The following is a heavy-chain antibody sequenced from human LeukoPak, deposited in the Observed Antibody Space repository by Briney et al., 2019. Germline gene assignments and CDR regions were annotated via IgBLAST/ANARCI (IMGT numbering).Heavy chain of an antibody. CDR1: GFTFSSHG. J-gene: IGHJ4*02. Sequence: GGSLRLSCAASGFTFSSHGMHWVRQAPGKGLEWVAVIWYDGSNKYYADSVKGRFTISRDNSKNTLYLQMNSLRAEDTAVYYCARGAHDSSGYYYEGSEGYDYWGQGTLVTVSS. D-gene: IGHD3-22*01. V-gene: IGHV3-33*01. CDR3: ARGAHDSSGYYYEGSEGYDY. CDR2: IWYDGSNK.